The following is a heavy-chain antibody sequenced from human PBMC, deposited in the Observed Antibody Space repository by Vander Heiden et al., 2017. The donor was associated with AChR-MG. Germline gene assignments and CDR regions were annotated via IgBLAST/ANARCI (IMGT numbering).Heavy chain of an antibody. Sequence: QLQLQESGPGLVKPSETLSLTCTVSGGSISSSSYHWGWIRQSPGKGLEWIGSIYYSGTTYYNPSLKSRVTISVDTSKNQFSLKLTSVTAADTAVYYCARRQDCGGDCRRWFDPWGQGTLVTVSS. J-gene: IGHJ5*02. D-gene: IGHD2-21*02. CDR3: ARRQDCGGDCRRWFDP. CDR1: GGSISSSSYH. CDR2: IYYSGTT. V-gene: IGHV4-39*01.